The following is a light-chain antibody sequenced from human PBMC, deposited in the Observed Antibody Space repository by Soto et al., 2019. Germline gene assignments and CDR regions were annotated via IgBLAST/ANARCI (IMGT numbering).Light chain of an antibody. Sequence: QSALTQPPSASGSPGQSVTISCTGTSNDVGGYNYVSWYQQHPGKAPKLMIYEVSKRPSGVPDRFSGSKSGNTASLTVSGLQAEDEADYYCSSYAGSNNFKVFGGGTKLTVL. CDR3: SSYAGSNNFKV. V-gene: IGLV2-8*01. CDR1: SNDVGGYNY. CDR2: EVS. J-gene: IGLJ2*01.